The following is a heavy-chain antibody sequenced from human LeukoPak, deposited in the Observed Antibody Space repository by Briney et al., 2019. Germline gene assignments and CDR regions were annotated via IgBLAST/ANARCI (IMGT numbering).Heavy chain of an antibody. Sequence: GGSLRLSYAASGFTFSSYSMNWVRQAPGKGLEWVSSISSSSSYIYYADSVKGRLTISRDNAKNSLYLQMNSLRAEDTAVYYCARDPHYYDSSGYPGHFDYWGQGTLVTVSS. CDR2: ISSSSSYI. V-gene: IGHV3-21*01. J-gene: IGHJ4*02. CDR1: GFTFSSYS. D-gene: IGHD3-22*01. CDR3: ARDPHYYDSSGYPGHFDY.